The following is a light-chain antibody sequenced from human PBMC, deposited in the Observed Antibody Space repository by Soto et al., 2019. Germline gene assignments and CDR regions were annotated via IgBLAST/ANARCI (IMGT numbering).Light chain of an antibody. V-gene: IGKV3-15*01. Sequence: EIVMTQSPATLSVSPGERATLSCRASQSVSNNLAWYQQKPGQAPRLLIYGASIRATGIPARFSGSGSGTEFTLTSGSLHSEDFAVFYCQQYNTLSPLTFGGGTKVETK. CDR2: GAS. CDR1: QSVSNN. J-gene: IGKJ4*01. CDR3: QQYNTLSPLT.